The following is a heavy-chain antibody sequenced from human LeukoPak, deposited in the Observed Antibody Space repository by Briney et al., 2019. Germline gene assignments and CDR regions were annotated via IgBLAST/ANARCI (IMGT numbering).Heavy chain of an antibody. D-gene: IGHD3-16*01. CDR3: AKDNGGGVYAS. Sequence: EPGPSLRLSCAPSAFIFRNFGMSWIRQAPGKGLEWVSHISDVVAHTWSADSVKGRFIISRDNSNNSVFLEMNSLRPEDTALYYCAKDNGGGVYASWGQGALVTVSS. J-gene: IGHJ5*02. CDR2: ISDVVAHT. V-gene: IGHV3-23*01. CDR1: AFIFRNFG.